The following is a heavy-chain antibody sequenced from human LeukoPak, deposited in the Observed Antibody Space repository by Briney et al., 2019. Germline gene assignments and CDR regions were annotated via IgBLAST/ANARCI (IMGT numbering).Heavy chain of an antibody. J-gene: IGHJ4*02. D-gene: IGHD3-10*01. CDR3: ARGRSGSPDY. CDR2: MNPNSGNT. Sequence: GASVKVSCKASGYTFTGYYMHWVRQAPGQGLEWMGWMNPNSGNTGYAQKFQGRVTMTRSTSISTAYMELSSLRSEDTAIYYCARGRSGSPDYWGQGTLVTVSS. CDR1: GYTFTGYY. V-gene: IGHV1-8*02.